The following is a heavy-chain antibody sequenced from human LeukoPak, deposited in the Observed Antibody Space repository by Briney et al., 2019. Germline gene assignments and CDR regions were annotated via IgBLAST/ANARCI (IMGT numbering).Heavy chain of an antibody. D-gene: IGHD2-21*02. CDR2: IIPILGIA. Sequence: ASVKVSCKASGGTFSSYAISWVRQAPGQGLEWMGRIIPILGIANYAQKFQGRVTITADKSTSTAYMELSSLRSEDTAVYYCARAHPCGGDCYFDYWGQGTLVTVSS. J-gene: IGHJ4*02. V-gene: IGHV1-69*04. CDR1: GGTFSSYA. CDR3: ARAHPCGGDCYFDY.